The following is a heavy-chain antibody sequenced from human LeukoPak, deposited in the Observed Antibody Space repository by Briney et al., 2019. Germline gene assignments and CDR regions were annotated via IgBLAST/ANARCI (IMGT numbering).Heavy chain of an antibody. Sequence: GSLRLSCAASGFTFSTYAMGWVRQAPGKGLEWVSGLSGSGSSAYYADSVKGRFTISRDNSKNTLYLQMNSLRPEDTAVYYCAKGLTNLGDDWGQGTLVTVSS. V-gene: IGHV3-23*01. CDR3: AKGLTNLGDD. CDR1: GFTFSTYA. CDR2: LSGSGSSA. J-gene: IGHJ4*02. D-gene: IGHD3-9*01.